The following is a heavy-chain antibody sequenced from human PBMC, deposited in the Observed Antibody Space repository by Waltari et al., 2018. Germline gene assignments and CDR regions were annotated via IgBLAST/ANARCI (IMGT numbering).Heavy chain of an antibody. D-gene: IGHD3-9*01. CDR3: ARGAIRYFDWPANRYYFDY. V-gene: IGHV4-34*01. Sequence: QVQLQQWGAGLLKHSETLSLPCAVSGGSFSGYYLSRHRPPPGKGLEWIGKITHSGSTNYNPSRKSRVTISVDTSKNQFSLKLSSVTAADTAVYYCARGAIRYFDWPANRYYFDYWGQGTLVTVSS. J-gene: IGHJ4*02. CDR2: ITHSGST. CDR1: GGSFSGYY.